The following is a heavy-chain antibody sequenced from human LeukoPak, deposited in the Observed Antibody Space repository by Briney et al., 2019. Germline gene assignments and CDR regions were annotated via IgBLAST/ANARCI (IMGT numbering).Heavy chain of an antibody. Sequence: KPGGSLRLSCAASGLTFSDYYMSWIRQAPGKGLESVSYISIGSSYTNYADSVKGRFTISRDDAKNSLYLQMNSLRAEDTAVYYCARGHYELWFWGQGTLVTVSS. D-gene: IGHD3-16*01. CDR1: GLTFSDYY. CDR2: ISIGSSYT. J-gene: IGHJ1*01. CDR3: ARGHYELWF. V-gene: IGHV3-11*06.